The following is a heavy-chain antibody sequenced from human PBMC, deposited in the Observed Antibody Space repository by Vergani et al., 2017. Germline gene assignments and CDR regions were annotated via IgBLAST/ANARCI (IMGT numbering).Heavy chain of an antibody. CDR1: GITFSSYS. D-gene: IGHD6-13*01. CDR2: ISSSSSYI. Sequence: EVQLVEFWGGLVKPGGSLRLFCAASGITFSSYSMNWVRQAPGKGLEWGSSISSSSSYIYYADSVKGRITISRDNAKNSLFLQMNSLRAEDTAVYYCAREQIAAAVPNRFDPWGQGTLVTVSS. J-gene: IGHJ5*02. V-gene: IGHV3-21*01. CDR3: AREQIAAAVPNRFDP.